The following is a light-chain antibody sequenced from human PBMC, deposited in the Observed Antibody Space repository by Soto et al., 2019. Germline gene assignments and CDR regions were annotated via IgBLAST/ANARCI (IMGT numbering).Light chain of an antibody. J-gene: IGKJ1*01. V-gene: IGKV3-20*01. CDR3: QQYGSSPRT. Sequence: EIVMTQSPATLSVSPGERATLSCRASQSISRNLAWYQQKPGQARRLLIYGTYNRATGIQDRFSGSGSGTDFSLTISSLEPGDLAVYYCQQYGSSPRTFGQGTKVDIK. CDR1: QSISRN. CDR2: GTY.